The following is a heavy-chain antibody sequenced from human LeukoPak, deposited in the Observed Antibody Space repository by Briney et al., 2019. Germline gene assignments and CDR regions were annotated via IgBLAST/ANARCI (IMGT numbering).Heavy chain of an antibody. Sequence: ASVKVSCKVSAYTFTNYYIHWVRQAPGQGLEWMGIINPNGGSTSYAQKFQGRVTMTTDTSTSTAYMELRSLRSDDTAVYYCAREAYYYYYMDVWGKGTTVTVSS. V-gene: IGHV1-46*01. J-gene: IGHJ6*03. CDR3: AREAYYYYYMDV. CDR1: AYTFTNYY. CDR2: INPNGGST.